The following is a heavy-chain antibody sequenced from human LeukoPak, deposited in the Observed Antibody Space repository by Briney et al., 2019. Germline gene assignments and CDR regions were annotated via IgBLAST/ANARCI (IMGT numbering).Heavy chain of an antibody. J-gene: IGHJ5*02. CDR2: IYTSGST. Sequence: KASETLSLTCTVSGGSISSYYWSWIRQPAGKGLEWIGRIYTSGSTNYNPSLKSRVTMSVDTSKNQFSLKLSSVTAEDTAVYYCARDKGTYYDFWSGYYNWFDPWGQGTLVTVSS. D-gene: IGHD3-3*01. V-gene: IGHV4-4*07. CDR3: ARDKGTYYDFWSGYYNWFDP. CDR1: GGSISSYY.